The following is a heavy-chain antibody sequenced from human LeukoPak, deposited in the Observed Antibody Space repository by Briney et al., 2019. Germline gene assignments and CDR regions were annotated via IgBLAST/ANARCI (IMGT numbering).Heavy chain of an antibody. D-gene: IGHD3-16*01. CDR1: GYTLTGYY. V-gene: IGHV1-2*02. CDR2: INPNSGDT. J-gene: IGHJ5*02. CDR3: ARGGYVIVRDWFDP. Sequence: ASVKVSCTASGYTLTGYYMHWLRQAPGQGLEWMGCINPNSGDTKYAQKFQGRVTMTRDTSMNTAYMELSRLRSDDTAIYYCARGGYVIVRDWFDPWGQGTLVTVSS.